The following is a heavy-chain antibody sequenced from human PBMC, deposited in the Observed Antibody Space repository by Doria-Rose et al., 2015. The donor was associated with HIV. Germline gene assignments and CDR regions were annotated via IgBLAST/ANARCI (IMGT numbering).Heavy chain of an antibody. CDR3: ARFPPLGIASRGGSFDI. CDR2: INHSGST. V-gene: IGHV4-34*01. Sequence: PPGKGLEWIGEINHSGSTKYKSSLKSRVTISIDTSKNQFSLKLSSVTAADTAVYYCARFPPLGIASRGGSFDIWGQGTMVTVSS. J-gene: IGHJ3*02. D-gene: IGHD2-15*01.